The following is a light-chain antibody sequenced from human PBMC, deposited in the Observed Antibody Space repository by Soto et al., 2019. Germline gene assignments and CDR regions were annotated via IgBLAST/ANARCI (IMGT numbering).Light chain of an antibody. J-gene: IGKJ5*01. CDR1: QSVNSSY. V-gene: IGKV3-20*01. Sequence: EIVMTQSPATLSVSPGERVTLSCRASQSVNSSYLTWYQQKPGQAPRLLIYGASTRATSIPARFSGSGSGTDFTVTISRLETEDFALFYCQQYGSSPITFGQGTRLEIK. CDR3: QQYGSSPIT. CDR2: GAS.